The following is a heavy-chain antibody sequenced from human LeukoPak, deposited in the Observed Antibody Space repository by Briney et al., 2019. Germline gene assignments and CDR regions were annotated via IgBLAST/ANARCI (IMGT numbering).Heavy chain of an antibody. CDR1: GFTFNSYA. J-gene: IGHJ3*02. Sequence: GGSLRLSCAASGFTFNSYAMSWVRQAPGKGLEWVSGISGSGGSTYYADSVKGRFTISRDNSKNTLYLQMNSLRAEDTAVYYCAKDLKYQLLFGDAFDIWGQGTMVTVSS. D-gene: IGHD2-2*01. CDR2: ISGSGGST. CDR3: AKDLKYQLLFGDAFDI. V-gene: IGHV3-23*01.